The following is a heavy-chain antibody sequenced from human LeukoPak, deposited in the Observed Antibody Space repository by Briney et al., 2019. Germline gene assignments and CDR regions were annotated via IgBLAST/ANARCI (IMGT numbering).Heavy chain of an antibody. V-gene: IGHV1-69*06. CDR1: GGTFSSYA. CDR2: IIPIFGTA. J-gene: IGHJ1*01. Sequence: SVKVSCKASGGTFSSYAISWVRQAPGQGLEWMGRIIPIFGTANYAQKFQGRVTITADKSTSTAYMELSSLRSEDTAVYYCARWSDSSGYYNAEYFQHWGQGTLVTVSS. CDR3: ARWSDSSGYYNAEYFQH. D-gene: IGHD3-22*01.